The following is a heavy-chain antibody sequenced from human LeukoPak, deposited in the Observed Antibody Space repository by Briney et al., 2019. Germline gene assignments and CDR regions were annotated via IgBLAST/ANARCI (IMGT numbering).Heavy chain of an antibody. J-gene: IGHJ6*02. CDR1: GGSISSGDYY. Sequence: PSEALSLTCTVSGGSISSGDYYWSWIRQSPGKGLEWIGYIYFSGSTNYNPSLKRRVTMSVVTSKNQFSLRLTSVTAADTATYYCARVGGSNFYNYGMDVWGQGTTVIVSS. V-gene: IGHV4-61*08. CDR2: IYFSGST. CDR3: ARVGGSNFYNYGMDV. D-gene: IGHD4-11*01.